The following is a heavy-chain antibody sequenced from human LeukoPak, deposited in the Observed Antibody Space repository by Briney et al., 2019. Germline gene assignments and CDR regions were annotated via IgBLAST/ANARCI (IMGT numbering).Heavy chain of an antibody. CDR1: GFTFSSYA. J-gene: IGHJ4*02. Sequence: GGSLRLSCSASGFTFSSYAMHWVRQAPGKGLEYVSAISSNGGSTYYADSVKGRFTISRDNSKNTLYLQMSSLRARGTAVYYCVRRRTTVIDYWGQGTLVTVSS. V-gene: IGHV3-64D*06. CDR2: ISSNGGST. CDR3: VRRRTTVIDY. D-gene: IGHD4-17*01.